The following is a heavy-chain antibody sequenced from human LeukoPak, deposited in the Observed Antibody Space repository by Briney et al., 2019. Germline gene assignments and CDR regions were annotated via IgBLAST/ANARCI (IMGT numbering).Heavy chain of an antibody. CDR1: GFTFSDYW. CDR3: ARVGYGDY. Sequence: PGGSLRLSCVASGFTFSDYWMSWVRQAPGKGLEWVANIKQDGSEKDYVDSVKGRFTISRDNTKNSLYLQMNSLRAEDAAVYYCARVGYGDYWGQGTLVTVSS. J-gene: IGHJ4*02. V-gene: IGHV3-7*01. CDR2: IKQDGSEK. D-gene: IGHD1-1*01.